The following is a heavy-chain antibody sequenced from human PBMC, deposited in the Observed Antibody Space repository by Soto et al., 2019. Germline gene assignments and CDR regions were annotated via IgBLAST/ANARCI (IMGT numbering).Heavy chain of an antibody. J-gene: IGHJ5*02. CDR3: TRDASRDSSARGWFDP. V-gene: IGHV3-21*01. Sequence: GGSLRLSCAASGFTFRSFTMNWVRQAPGKGLEWVSTISSNSAYIYYTDALRGRFTIARDNAKNSLHLQMNSLRAEDTAVYYCTRDASRDSSARGWFDPWGPGTLVTVSS. D-gene: IGHD6-13*01. CDR1: GFTFRSFT. CDR2: ISSNSAYI.